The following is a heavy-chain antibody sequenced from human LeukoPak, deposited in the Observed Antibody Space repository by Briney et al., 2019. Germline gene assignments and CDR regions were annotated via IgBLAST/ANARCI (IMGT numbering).Heavy chain of an antibody. D-gene: IGHD6-19*01. CDR2: INPNSGGT. CDR1: GHTFIGYY. CDR3: ARVSHSSGWYEGYYFDY. Sequence: GASVKVSCKASGHTFIGYYMHWVRQAPGQGLEWMGWINPNSGGTNYAQKFQGRVTMTRDTSISTAYMELSRLRSDDTAVYYCARVSHSSGWYEGYYFDYWGQGTLVTVSS. V-gene: IGHV1-2*02. J-gene: IGHJ4*02.